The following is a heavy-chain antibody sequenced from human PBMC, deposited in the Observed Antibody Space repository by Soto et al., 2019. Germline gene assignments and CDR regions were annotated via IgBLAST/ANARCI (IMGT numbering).Heavy chain of an antibody. J-gene: IGHJ4*02. V-gene: IGHV1-69*01. Sequence: QVQLVQSGAEVKKPGSSVKVSCKASGGTFSSYAISWVREAPGQGLEWMGGIIPIFGTANYAQKFQGRVTITADESTSTAYMELSSLRSEDTAVYYCARARYCSGGSCPYDYWGQGTLVTVSS. CDR2: IIPIFGTA. CDR1: GGTFSSYA. D-gene: IGHD2-15*01. CDR3: ARARYCSGGSCPYDY.